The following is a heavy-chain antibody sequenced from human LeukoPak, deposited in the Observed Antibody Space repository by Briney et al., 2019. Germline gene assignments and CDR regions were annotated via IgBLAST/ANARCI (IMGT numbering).Heavy chain of an antibody. D-gene: IGHD3-22*01. V-gene: IGHV1-8*01. CDR3: ARGLYYYDSNGRTPYDY. Sequence: ASVKVSCKASGYTFISYDINWVRQATGQGLEWMGWMNPNSGITGYAQTFQGRVSMTRNTSINTAYMELSSLRSEDTGVYYCARGLYYYDSNGRTPYDYWGQGTLVTVSS. CDR1: GYTFISYD. CDR2: MNPNSGIT. J-gene: IGHJ4*02.